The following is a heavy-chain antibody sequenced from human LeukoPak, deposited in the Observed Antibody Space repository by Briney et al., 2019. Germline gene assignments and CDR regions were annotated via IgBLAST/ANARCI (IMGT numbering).Heavy chain of an antibody. CDR2: ISDRGSRT. J-gene: IGHJ4*02. Sequence: VGSLTLSCAVSRITLSNYGTSWVRPAPGKGLAWVAGISDRGSRTNYADSVKGRLTLSTDHPKNTLNLQMNSLRAEDTDVYFCAKRGVVIRVILVGFHKEAYYFDSWGQGALVTVSS. CDR3: AKRGVVIRVILVGFHKEAYYFDS. D-gene: IGHD2-21*01. V-gene: IGHV3-23*01. CDR1: RITLSNYG.